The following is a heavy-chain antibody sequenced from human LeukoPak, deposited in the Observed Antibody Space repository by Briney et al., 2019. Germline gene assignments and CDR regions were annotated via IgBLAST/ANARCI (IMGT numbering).Heavy chain of an antibody. CDR1: GFSFTTFG. CDR2: ISAYNGNT. D-gene: IGHD3-10*01. J-gene: IGHJ4*02. V-gene: IGHV1-18*01. CDR3: VRFRAGVGEPYGDY. Sequence: ASVKVSCKASGFSFTTFGISWVRQAPGQGLEWMGWISAYNGNTNFAQKLQGRITMTTDTSTSTAYMELRSLRSDDTAVYYCVRFRAGVGEPYGDYWGQGTLVTVSS.